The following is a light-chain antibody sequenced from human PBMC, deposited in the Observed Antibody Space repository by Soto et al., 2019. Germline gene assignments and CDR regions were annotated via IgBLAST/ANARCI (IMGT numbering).Light chain of an antibody. V-gene: IGKV1-5*01. J-gene: IGKJ2*01. CDR2: DAS. Sequence: DIQMTQSPSTLSASVGDRVTITCRASQSISSWLAWYQQKPGKAPKLLIYDASNLESGVPSRFSGSGSGTESTLTISSLQPDDFATYYCQQYNSYSYTFGQGTKLEIK. CDR1: QSISSW. CDR3: QQYNSYSYT.